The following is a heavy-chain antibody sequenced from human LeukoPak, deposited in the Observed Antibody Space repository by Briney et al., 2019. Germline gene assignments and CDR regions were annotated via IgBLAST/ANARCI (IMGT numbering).Heavy chain of an antibody. CDR1: GGTFSSYA. CDR2: IIPILGIA. J-gene: IGHJ5*02. CDR3: ARGLGYSKSGNWFDP. V-gene: IGHV1-69*04. D-gene: IGHD4-11*01. Sequence: SVKVSCKASGGTFSSYAISWVRQAPGQGLEWMGRIIPILGIANYAQKFQGRVTITADKSTSTAYMELSSLRSEDTAVYYCARGLGYSKSGNWFDPWGQGTLVTVSS.